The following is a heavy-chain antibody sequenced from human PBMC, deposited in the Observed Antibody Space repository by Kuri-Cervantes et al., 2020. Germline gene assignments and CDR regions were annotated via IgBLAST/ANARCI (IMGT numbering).Heavy chain of an antibody. CDR1: GGSISSTSHY. J-gene: IGHJ4*02. Sequence: GSLRLSCTVSGGSISSTSHYWGWIRQPPGKGLEWIGSIYYTGSTYYNPSLKSRVTISVDTSKNQFSLKLNSVTAADTAVYYCARESGYSYGFFYFDYWGQGTLVTVSS. CDR2: IYYTGST. D-gene: IGHD5-18*01. CDR3: ARESGYSYGFFYFDY. V-gene: IGHV4-39*02.